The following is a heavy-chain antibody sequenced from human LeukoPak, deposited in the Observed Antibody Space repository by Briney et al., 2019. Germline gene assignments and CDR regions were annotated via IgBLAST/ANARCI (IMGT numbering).Heavy chain of an antibody. V-gene: IGHV4-39*07. Sequence: PSETLSLTCAVSGGSISSSSYYWGWIRQPPGKGLEWIGNIYYSGSTYYKPSLKSRVTISVDTSKNQFSLKLSSVTAADTAVYYCARVVWTLGEFTAYPYYFDYWGQGTLVTVSS. CDR2: IYYSGST. J-gene: IGHJ4*02. CDR3: ARVVWTLGEFTAYPYYFDY. D-gene: IGHD3-16*01. CDR1: GGSISSSSYY.